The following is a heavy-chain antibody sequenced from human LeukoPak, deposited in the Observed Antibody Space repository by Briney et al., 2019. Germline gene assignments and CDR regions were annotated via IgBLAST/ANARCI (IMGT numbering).Heavy chain of an antibody. CDR2: ISSSSSYI. CDR1: RFSFSSYR. CDR3: ARSTSNSAAVGPPDTAFDI. J-gene: IGHJ3*02. Sequence: GGSLTLSCTASRFSFSSYRVKCDRQAPGKGLEWVSCISSSSSYIYYADSVEGRITVSRDNAKNSLYLQMNSLRAEDTAVYYCARSTSNSAAVGPPDTAFDIWGQGTMVTVSS. D-gene: IGHD3-10*01. V-gene: IGHV3-21*01.